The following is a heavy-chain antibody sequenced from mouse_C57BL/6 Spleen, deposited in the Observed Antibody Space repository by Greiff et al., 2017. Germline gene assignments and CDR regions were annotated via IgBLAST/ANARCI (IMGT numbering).Heavy chain of an antibody. J-gene: IGHJ1*03. CDR1: GYTFTDYN. V-gene: IGHV1-18*01. D-gene: IGHD1-1*01. CDR3: ARHYDGSRERYFDG. Sequence: EVQLQQSGPELVKPGPSVNLPCKASGYTFTDYNMDWVKQSHGKTLEWIGDINPNNGGTIYNPKFKGKTTLTVDKSSSTAYMELRSLTSEDTADYYCARHYDGSRERYFDGWGTGTTVTVSS. CDR2: INPNNGGT.